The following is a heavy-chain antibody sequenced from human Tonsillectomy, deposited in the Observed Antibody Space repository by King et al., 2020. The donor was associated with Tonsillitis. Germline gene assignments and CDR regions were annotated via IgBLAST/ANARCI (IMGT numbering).Heavy chain of an antibody. J-gene: IGHJ4*02. CDR3: AKALDNIVVVSAATLYY. Sequence: LQLVQSGAEVKKPGASVKVSCKASGYSFTDYFIHWVRQAPGQGLEWMGWINPNSGGTNFAQKFQGRVTMTRDASISTSYMELSRLNSDDTAVYYCAKALDNIVVVSAATLYYWGQGTLVTVSS. V-gene: IGHV1-2*02. CDR2: INPNSGGT. CDR1: GYSFTDYF. D-gene: IGHD2-2*01.